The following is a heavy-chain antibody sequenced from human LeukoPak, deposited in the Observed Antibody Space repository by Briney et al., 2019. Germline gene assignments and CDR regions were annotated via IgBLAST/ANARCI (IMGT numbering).Heavy chain of an antibody. CDR1: GFTFSSYG. V-gene: IGHV3-33*01. CDR3: ARDPSTIAVAGLDY. J-gene: IGHJ4*02. Sequence: GGSLRLSFAASGFTFSSYGMHWVRQAPGKGLEWVAVIWYEGSNKYYADSVKGQFTISRDNSKNTLYLQMNCLRAEDTAVYYCARDPSTIAVAGLDYWGQGTLVTVSS. CDR2: IWYEGSNK. D-gene: IGHD6-19*01.